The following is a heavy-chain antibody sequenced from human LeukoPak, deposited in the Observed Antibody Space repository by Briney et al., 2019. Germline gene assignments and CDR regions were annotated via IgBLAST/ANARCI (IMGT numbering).Heavy chain of an antibody. V-gene: IGHV1-18*01. CDR3: ASWGERGHSLDY. CDR2: ISGYNGNT. CDR1: GYTFTSYG. J-gene: IGHJ4*02. Sequence: ASVKVSCKASGYTFTSYGISWVRQAPGQGLEWMGWISGYNGNTNYAQKLQGRVTMTTDTSTSTAYMELRSLRSDDTAVYYCASWGERGHSLDYWGQGTLVTVSS. D-gene: IGHD7-27*01.